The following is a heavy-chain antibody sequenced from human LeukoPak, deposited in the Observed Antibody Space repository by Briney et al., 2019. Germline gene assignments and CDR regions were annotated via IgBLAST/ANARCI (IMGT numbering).Heavy chain of an antibody. J-gene: IGHJ4*02. CDR1: GYTFTSYY. Sequence: GASVKVSCKASGYTFTSYYMHWVRQAPGQGLEWMGIINPSGGSTSYAQKFQGRVTMTRDTSTSTVYMELSSLRSEDTAVYYCARVKRGTIPDIAAAGTGYFDYWGQGTLVTVSS. V-gene: IGHV1-46*01. CDR2: INPSGGST. CDR3: ARVKRGTIPDIAAAGTGYFDY. D-gene: IGHD6-13*01.